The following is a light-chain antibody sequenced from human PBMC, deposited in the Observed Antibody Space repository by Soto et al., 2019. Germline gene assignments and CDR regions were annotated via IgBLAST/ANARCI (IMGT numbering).Light chain of an antibody. V-gene: IGKV3-20*01. CDR1: QNIISSY. J-gene: IGKJ5*01. CDR3: QQYGSSPSTT. Sequence: EIVLTQSPGTLSLSPGESATLSCRASQNIISSYLGWYQQKPGQAPRLIIYGAYSRATGIPDRFSGSGSGTDFTLTISRLEPEDFAVYYCQQYGSSPSTTFGQGTRLEIK. CDR2: GAY.